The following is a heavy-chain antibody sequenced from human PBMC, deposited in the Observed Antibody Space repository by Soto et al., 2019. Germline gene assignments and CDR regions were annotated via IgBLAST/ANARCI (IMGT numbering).Heavy chain of an antibody. D-gene: IGHD2-8*02. Sequence: SETLSLTCTVSGGYISSYYWSWIRQPPGKGLEWIGYIYYTGSTNYNPSLKSRVTISVDTSKNQFSLNLSSVTAADTAVYYCARDTGGYYEDAFDIWGQGTKVTV. CDR2: IYYTGST. CDR3: ARDTGGYYEDAFDI. V-gene: IGHV4-59*01. CDR1: GGYISSYY. J-gene: IGHJ3*02.